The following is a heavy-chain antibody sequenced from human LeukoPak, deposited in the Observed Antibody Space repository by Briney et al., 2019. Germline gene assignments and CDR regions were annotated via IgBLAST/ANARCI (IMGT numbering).Heavy chain of an antibody. CDR2: IRYDGSNK. D-gene: IGHD4-17*01. J-gene: IGHJ4*02. CDR3: ARDSYGDANFDS. Sequence: GGSLRLSCAASGFTFSSYGMHWVRQAPGKGLEWVAFIRYDGSNKYYADSVKGRFTISRDISKNAVYLQMNSLRAEDTAVYYCARDSYGDANFDSWGQGTLVTVSS. V-gene: IGHV3-30*02. CDR1: GFTFSSYG.